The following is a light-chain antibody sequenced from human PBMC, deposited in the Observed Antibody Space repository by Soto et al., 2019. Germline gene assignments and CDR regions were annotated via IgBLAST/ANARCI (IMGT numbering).Light chain of an antibody. CDR2: DAS. CDR3: QQYKKFSQFSRS. J-gene: IGKJ1*01. CDR1: HYISMW. V-gene: IGKV1-5*01. Sequence: IQMTHSPSTLSASVLYRVSFTFLSIHYISMWLAWYQQRPGKAPSLLITDASTLQSGVPSRFSGSGSGTEFTLTISSLQPEDFATYYCQQYKKFSQFSRSFGQGTKVDIK.